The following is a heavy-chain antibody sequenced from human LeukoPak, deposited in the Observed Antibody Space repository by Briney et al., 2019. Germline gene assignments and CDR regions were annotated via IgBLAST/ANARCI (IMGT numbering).Heavy chain of an antibody. J-gene: IGHJ4*02. V-gene: IGHV3-74*01. Sequence: GGSLRLSCAASGFTFSSYWMHWVRQAPGKGLVWVSRINSDGSSTSYADSVKGRFTISRDNAKNTLYLQMNSLRAEDTAVYYCARESLSRSPGGYFDYWGQGTLVTVSS. CDR1: GFTFSSYW. CDR3: ARESLSRSPGGYFDY. CDR2: INSDGSST. D-gene: IGHD3-3*02.